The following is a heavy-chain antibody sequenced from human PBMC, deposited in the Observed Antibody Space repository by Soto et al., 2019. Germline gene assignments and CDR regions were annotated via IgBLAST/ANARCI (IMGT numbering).Heavy chain of an antibody. Sequence: ASVKVSCKASGYTSSNYGISWVRQSPGQGLEWLGWISSYNGKTQYSQRLQGRVSVTMETSTTTAYMELRNLRSDDTAIYYCARDGALAAFYFDFWGQGSLVTVS. CDR2: ISSYNGKT. J-gene: IGHJ4*02. CDR1: GYTSSNYG. D-gene: IGHD6-19*01. CDR3: ARDGALAAFYFDF. V-gene: IGHV1-18*01.